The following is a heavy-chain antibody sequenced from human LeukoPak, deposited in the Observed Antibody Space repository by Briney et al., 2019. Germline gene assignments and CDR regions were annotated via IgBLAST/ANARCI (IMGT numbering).Heavy chain of an antibody. Sequence: ASVKVSCKASGGTFSSYAISWVRQAPGQGLEWMGRIIPIFGTANYAQKFQGRVTITTDESTSTAYMELSSLGSEDTAVYYCARDRGCSSTSCYESPSDYWGQGTLVTVSS. CDR2: IIPIFGTA. J-gene: IGHJ4*02. V-gene: IGHV1-69*05. CDR1: GGTFSSYA. D-gene: IGHD2-2*01. CDR3: ARDRGCSSTSCYESPSDY.